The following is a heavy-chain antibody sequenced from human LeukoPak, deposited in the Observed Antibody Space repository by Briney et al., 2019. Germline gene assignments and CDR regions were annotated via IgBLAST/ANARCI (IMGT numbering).Heavy chain of an antibody. V-gene: IGHV3-9*01. CDR3: ARSPPYRLYDSSGYYVDY. Sequence: HTGRSLRLSCAASGFTFDDYAMHWVRQAPGKGLEWVSGISWNSGSIGYADSVKGRFTISRDNAKNSLYLQMNSLRAEDTAVYYCARSPPYRLYDSSGYYVDYWGQGTLVTVSS. CDR1: GFTFDDYA. J-gene: IGHJ4*02. CDR2: ISWNSGSI. D-gene: IGHD3-22*01.